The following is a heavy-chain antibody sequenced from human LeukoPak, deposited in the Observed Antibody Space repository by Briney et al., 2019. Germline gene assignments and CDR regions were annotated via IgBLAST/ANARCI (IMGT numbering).Heavy chain of an antibody. V-gene: IGHV3-33*01. CDR3: ARWGIIGHDAFDI. Sequence: PGGSLRLSCAASGFIFSKYGMRWVRQVPGRGLEWLALIRHDGNEEWYVDSVRGRFTISRDNSKNTVFLQMNSLRADDTAVYYCARWGIIGHDAFDIWGQGTMVTVSS. J-gene: IGHJ3*02. CDR2: IRHDGNEE. CDR1: GFIFSKYG. D-gene: IGHD2/OR15-2a*01.